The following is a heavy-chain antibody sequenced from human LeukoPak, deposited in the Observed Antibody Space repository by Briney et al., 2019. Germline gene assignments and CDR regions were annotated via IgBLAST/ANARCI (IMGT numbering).Heavy chain of an antibody. D-gene: IGHD5-12*01. J-gene: IGHJ4*02. CDR3: AKVRGYSGYEPIDY. Sequence: GGSLTLSCAPSGYPFTILAMSCVRRAPGKGLEWVSAICGSGGSTYYADSVKGRFTISRDNSKNTLYLQMNSLRAEDTAVYYCAKVRGYSGYEPIDYWGQGTLVTVSS. CDR1: GYPFTILA. V-gene: IGHV3-23*01. CDR2: ICGSGGST.